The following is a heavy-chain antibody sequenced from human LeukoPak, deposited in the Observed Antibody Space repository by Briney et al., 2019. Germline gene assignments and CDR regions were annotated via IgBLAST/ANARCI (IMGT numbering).Heavy chain of an antibody. V-gene: IGHV4-39*07. CDR1: GGSISTSNYY. D-gene: IGHD3-10*01. CDR3: ARQHTMLREAVWGNWFDP. CDR2: IFYSGST. J-gene: IGHJ5*02. Sequence: MASETLSLTCTVSGGSISTSNYYWGWIRQPPGKGLEWIGNIFYSGSTYYSPSLKSRVTISLDTSKNQFSLKLSSVTAADTAVYYCARQHTMLREAVWGNWFDPWGQGTLVTVSS.